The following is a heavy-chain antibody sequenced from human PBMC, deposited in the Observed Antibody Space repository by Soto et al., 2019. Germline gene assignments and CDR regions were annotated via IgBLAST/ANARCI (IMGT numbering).Heavy chain of an antibody. J-gene: IGHJ3*02. Sequence: QVQLQESGPGLVKPSETLSLTCTVSGGSISSYYWSWIRQPPGKGLEWIGYIYYSGSTNYNPSLKSRVTISVDTSKNQFALKLSSVTAADTAVYYCARQQWLVLNAFDIWGQGTMVTVSS. D-gene: IGHD6-19*01. CDR3: ARQQWLVLNAFDI. CDR2: IYYSGST. V-gene: IGHV4-59*01. CDR1: GGSISSYY.